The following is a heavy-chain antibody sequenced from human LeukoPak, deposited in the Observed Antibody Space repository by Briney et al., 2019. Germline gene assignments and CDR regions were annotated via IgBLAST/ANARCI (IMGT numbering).Heavy chain of an antibody. J-gene: IGHJ4*02. CDR3: ARDPYSYGTGSVDY. CDR1: GGTFSSYA. V-gene: IGHV1-2*02. Sequence: ASVKVSCKASGGTFSSYAISWVRQAPGQGLEWMGWINPNSGGTNYAQKFQGRVTMTRDTSISTAYMELSRLRSDDTAVYYCARDPYSYGTGSVDYWGQGTLVTVSS. CDR2: INPNSGGT. D-gene: IGHD5-18*01.